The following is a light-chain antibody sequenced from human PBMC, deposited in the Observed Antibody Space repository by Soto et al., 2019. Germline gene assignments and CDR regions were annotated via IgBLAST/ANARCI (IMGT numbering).Light chain of an antibody. V-gene: IGLV2-14*01. CDR1: SSDVGGYNY. J-gene: IGLJ3*02. Sequence: QAVLTQPASVSGSPGQSITISCTGTSSDVGGYNYVSWYQHHPDKAPKLIIYEVSNRPSGVSNRFSGSKSGNVASLTISGLQAEDEADYYCTSYTDSKTGVFGGGTKVTVL. CDR2: EVS. CDR3: TSYTDSKTGV.